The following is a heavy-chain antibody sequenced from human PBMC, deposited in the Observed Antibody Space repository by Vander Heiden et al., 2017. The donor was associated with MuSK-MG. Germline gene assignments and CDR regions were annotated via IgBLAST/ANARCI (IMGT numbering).Heavy chain of an antibody. CDR3: ARDRGGDLDY. CDR1: GFTFSDYW. CDR2: IDSDGTST. D-gene: IGHD2-21*02. V-gene: IGHV3-74*01. Sequence: EVQLVESGGGLVQPGGSLRLSCAASGFTFSDYWMHWVRQAPGKGLVWVSRIDSDGTSTSDADSVKGRFTISRDNAKNTVYLQMNSLRVEDTGVYYCARDRGGDLDYWGQGILVTVSS. J-gene: IGHJ4*02.